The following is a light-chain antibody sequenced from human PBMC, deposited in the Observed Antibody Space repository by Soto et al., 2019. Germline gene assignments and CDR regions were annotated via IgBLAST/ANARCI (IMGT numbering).Light chain of an antibody. Sequence: DIQMTQSPSSLSASVGDRATITCRASQSISNYLNWYQQKPGRAPRLLIYDASNLETGVPSRFSGSGSGTDFTFTISSLQPEDIATYYCQQYDNLPRMFGQGTKVDIK. CDR2: DAS. V-gene: IGKV1-33*01. CDR3: QQYDNLPRM. CDR1: QSISNY. J-gene: IGKJ1*01.